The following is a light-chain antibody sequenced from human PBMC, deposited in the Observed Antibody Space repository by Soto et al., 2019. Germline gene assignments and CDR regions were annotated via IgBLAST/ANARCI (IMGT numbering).Light chain of an antibody. Sequence: EIVLTQSPGTLSMSPGERATLSCRASQSLTNKYLAWFQQKPGQAPRLLIYGASNRPTDIPDRFSGSGSGTDFSLTIRRMEPEEFAVYYCHQYGILPRTFGQGTKVEIK. CDR2: GAS. J-gene: IGKJ1*01. CDR3: HQYGILPRT. V-gene: IGKV3-20*01. CDR1: QSLTNKY.